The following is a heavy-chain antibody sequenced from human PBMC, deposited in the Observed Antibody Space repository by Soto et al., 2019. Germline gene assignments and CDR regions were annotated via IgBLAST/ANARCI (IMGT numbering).Heavy chain of an antibody. Sequence: QVQLVQSGGEVKKPGASVEVSCRTSGYMFTTYGMSWVRQAPVQGLEWMAWISAYNGNKKYAQKSQGSVTMTTDTSASTGSMELHNLPSDDTGTYFCARTGGGMAARPLEYWGQGTLVTVSS. CDR2: ISAYNGNK. J-gene: IGHJ4*02. CDR1: GYMFTTYG. CDR3: ARTGGGMAARPLEY. V-gene: IGHV1-18*04. D-gene: IGHD6-6*01.